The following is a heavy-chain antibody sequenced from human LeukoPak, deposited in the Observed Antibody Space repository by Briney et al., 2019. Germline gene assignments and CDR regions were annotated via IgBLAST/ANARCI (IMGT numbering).Heavy chain of an antibody. J-gene: IGHJ4*02. D-gene: IGHD3-3*01. V-gene: IGHV3-23*01. CDR3: AKDQPITIFGVATYYFDY. Sequence: DSVKGRFSISRDNSKNTLFLQMNSLRAEDTAVYSCAKDQPITIFGVATYYFDYWGQGTLVTVSS.